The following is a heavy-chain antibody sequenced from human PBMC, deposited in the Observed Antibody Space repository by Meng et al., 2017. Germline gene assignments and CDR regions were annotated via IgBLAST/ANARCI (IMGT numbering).Heavy chain of an antibody. CDR1: GFTVSSSF. D-gene: IGHD1-26*01. CDR2: IYSSGDT. J-gene: IGHJ4*02. Sequence: GGSLRLSCVASGFTVSSSFMSWVRQAPGKGLEWVLIIYSSGDTYYADSVKGRFTISRDNSKNTLYLQLNSLRPEDTAVFYCGRARGTSLYFDWWGQGTLVTVSS. V-gene: IGHV3-66*02. CDR3: GRARGTSLYFDW.